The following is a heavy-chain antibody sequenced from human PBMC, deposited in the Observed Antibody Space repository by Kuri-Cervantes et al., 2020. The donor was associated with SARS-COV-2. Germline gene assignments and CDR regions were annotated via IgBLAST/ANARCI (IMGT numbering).Heavy chain of an antibody. CDR3: AKDPLYRGTYDLGKLDY. CDR1: GLAFSNYG. V-gene: IGHV3-30*02. CDR2: ILKDGINQ. J-gene: IGHJ4*02. Sequence: GGSLTHSCVASGLAFSNYGMHWVRQAPGKGLEGVAFILKDGINQYYSDYVKGRFTISRDTSKNTLYLEMNSLRVEDTAVYYCAKDPLYRGTYDLGKLDYWGQGTLVTVSS. D-gene: IGHD3-3*01.